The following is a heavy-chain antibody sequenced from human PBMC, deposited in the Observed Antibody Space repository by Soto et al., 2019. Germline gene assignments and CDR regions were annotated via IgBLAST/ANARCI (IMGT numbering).Heavy chain of an antibody. CDR2: ISYDGSNK. V-gene: IGHV3-30*18. Sequence: QVQLVESGGGVVQPGRSLRLSCAASGFTFSSYGMHWVRQAPGKGLEWVAVISYDGSNKYYADSVKGRFTISRDNSKDPLYLEMNRLGAGDKAVYYWAKGLGHGGRGAFDIWGQGTMVTVSS. J-gene: IGHJ3*02. D-gene: IGHD7-27*01. CDR1: GFTFSSYG. CDR3: AKGLGHGGRGAFDI.